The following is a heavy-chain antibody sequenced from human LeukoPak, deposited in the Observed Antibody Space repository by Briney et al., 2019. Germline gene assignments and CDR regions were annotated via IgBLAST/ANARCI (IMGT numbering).Heavy chain of an antibody. V-gene: IGHV4-31*03. CDR3: ARMVAQFDY. CDR2: IYYSGST. CDR1: GGSISSGGYY. J-gene: IGHJ4*02. Sequence: PSETLYLTCTVSGGSISSGGYYWSWIRQHPGKDLEWLGYIYYSGSTYYNPSLKSRVTISVDTSKNQFSLKLSSVTAADTAVYYCARMVAQFDYWGQGTLVTVSS. D-gene: IGHD2-15*01.